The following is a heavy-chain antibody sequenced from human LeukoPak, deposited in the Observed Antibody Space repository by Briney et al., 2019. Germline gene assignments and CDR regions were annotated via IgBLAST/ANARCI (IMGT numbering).Heavy chain of an antibody. V-gene: IGHV3-48*03. Sequence: YQRPFVAASRFTYRSKDMSSARQAPGKGLEWVSYIASGGGANRFYSESVKGRFTISTDNAKTSLYLHMNSLRAEDTGVYYCARIGTTTRGPAGLAVWGQGTTVTVSS. D-gene: IGHD2/OR15-2a*01. CDR2: IASGGGANR. CDR3: ARIGTTTRGPAGLAV. CDR1: RFTYRSKD. J-gene: IGHJ6*02.